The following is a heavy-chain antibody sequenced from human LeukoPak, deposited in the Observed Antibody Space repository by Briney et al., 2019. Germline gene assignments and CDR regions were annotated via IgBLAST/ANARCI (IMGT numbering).Heavy chain of an antibody. CDR1: GFTFSSYE. V-gene: IGHV3-23*01. J-gene: IGHJ4*02. CDR3: ARDLTTVTPLDY. D-gene: IGHD4-17*01. Sequence: GGSLRLSCAASGFTFSSYEMNWVRQAPGKGLEWVSGISGSGGSTYYADSVKGRFTISRDNSKNTLFLHMNNLKVDDTAIYYCARDLTTVTPLDYWGQGTLVTVSS. CDR2: ISGSGGST.